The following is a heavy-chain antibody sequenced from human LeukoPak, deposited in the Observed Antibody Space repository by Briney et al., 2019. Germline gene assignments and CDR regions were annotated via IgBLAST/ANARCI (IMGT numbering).Heavy chain of an antibody. V-gene: IGHV4-4*07. J-gene: IGHJ4*02. D-gene: IGHD3-3*01. CDR2: IYTSGST. CDR1: GGSISSYY. Sequence: SETLSLTCTVSGGSISSYYWSWIRQPAGKGLEWIGRIYTSGSTNYNPSLKSRVTMSVDTSKNQFSLKLSSVTAADTAVYFCARVFQGGEWLLGGLDYWGQGSLVTVSS. CDR3: ARVFQGGEWLLGGLDY.